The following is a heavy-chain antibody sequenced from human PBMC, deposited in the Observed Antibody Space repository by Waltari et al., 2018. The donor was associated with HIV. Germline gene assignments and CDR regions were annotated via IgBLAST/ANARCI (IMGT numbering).Heavy chain of an antibody. CDR3: ARRSLLGLDV. V-gene: IGHV3-30*03. CDR2: ISNDGNTR. CDR1: RLTFNNYN. J-gene: IGHJ6*02. Sequence: VQLLQSGGGVGQPGGSLRLSCTASRLTFNNYNNFKTYNVHWVRRTAGQGVEWVAVISNDGNTRYTAEAVKGRFTVSRDNSKHTVYLEMNNLRIDDTAQYYCARRSLLGLDVWGQGTTVIVSS. D-gene: IGHD3-10*01.